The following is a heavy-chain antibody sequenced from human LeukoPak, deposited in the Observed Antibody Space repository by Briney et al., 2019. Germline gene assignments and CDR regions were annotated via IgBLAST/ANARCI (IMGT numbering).Heavy chain of an antibody. Sequence: PSETLSLTCTVSGGSISSSSYYWGWIRQPPGKGLEWIGSIYYSGSTYYNPSLKSRVTISVDTSKNQFSLKLSSVTAADTAVYYCAREHDGGYERMGAFGVFDIWGQGTMVTVSS. CDR1: GGSISSSSYY. J-gene: IGHJ3*02. D-gene: IGHD5-12*01. V-gene: IGHV4-39*07. CDR3: AREHDGGYERMGAFGVFDI. CDR2: IYYSGST.